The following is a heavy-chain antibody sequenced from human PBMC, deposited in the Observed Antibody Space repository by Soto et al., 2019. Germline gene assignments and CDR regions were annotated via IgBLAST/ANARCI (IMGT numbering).Heavy chain of an antibody. CDR1: GFTFSSYS. CDR3: ARDLLLMAGTPSYFDY. D-gene: IGHD6-19*01. V-gene: IGHV3-48*02. J-gene: IGHJ4*02. Sequence: EVQLVESGGGLVQPGGSLRLSCAASGFTFSSYSMNWVRQAPGKGLEWVSYISSSSSTIYYADSVKGRFTISRDNAKNSLYLQMNSLRDEDTAVYYCARDLLLMAGTPSYFDYWGQGTLVTVSS. CDR2: ISSSSSTI.